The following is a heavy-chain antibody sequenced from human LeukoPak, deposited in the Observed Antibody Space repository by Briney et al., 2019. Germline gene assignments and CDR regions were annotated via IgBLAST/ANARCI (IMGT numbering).Heavy chain of an antibody. D-gene: IGHD3-9*01. CDR1: GGSFSGYY. J-gene: IGHJ5*02. Sequence: PSETLSLTCAVYGGSFSGYYWSWIRQPPGKGLEWIGEINHSGSTNYNPSLKSRVTISVDTSKNQFSLKLSSVTGADTAVYYCARGGRYFDWLLGNWFDPWGQGTLVTVSS. CDR3: ARGGRYFDWLLGNWFDP. V-gene: IGHV4-34*01. CDR2: INHSGST.